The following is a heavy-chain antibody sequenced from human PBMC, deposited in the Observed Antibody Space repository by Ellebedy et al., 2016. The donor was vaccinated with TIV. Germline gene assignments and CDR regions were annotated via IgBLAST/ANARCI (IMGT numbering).Heavy chain of an antibody. CDR1: GFTLSGYS. Sequence: GESLKISCVASGFTLSGYSMSWVRQARGKGLEWVATIKQDGGEKFYVDSVKGRFTISRDNAKNSLYLQMDRLRGEDTAVYYCARGWWDYGAWGQGTLVTVSS. CDR2: IKQDGGEK. D-gene: IGHD4/OR15-4a*01. J-gene: IGHJ5*02. CDR3: ARGWWDYGA. V-gene: IGHV3-7*01.